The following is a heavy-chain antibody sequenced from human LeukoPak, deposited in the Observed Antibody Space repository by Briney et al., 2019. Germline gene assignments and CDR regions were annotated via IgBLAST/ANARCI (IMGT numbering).Heavy chain of an antibody. D-gene: IGHD2-2*02. CDR3: ARVPRYCSSTSCYTQKYCSGGSCFPAYYGMDV. J-gene: IGHJ6*02. CDR1: GFTVSGNY. V-gene: IGHV3-53*04. Sequence: GGSLRLSCAASGFTVSGNYMSWVRQAPGKGLEWVSVIYSGGSTYYADSVKGRFTISRHNSKNTLYLQMNSLRAEDTAVYYCARVPRYCSSTSCYTQKYCSGGSCFPAYYGMDVWGQGTTVTVSS. CDR2: IYSGGST.